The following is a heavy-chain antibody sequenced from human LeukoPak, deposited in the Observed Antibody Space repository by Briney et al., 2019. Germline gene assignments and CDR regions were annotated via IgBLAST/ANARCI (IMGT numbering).Heavy chain of an antibody. Sequence: GRSLRLSCGASGFTFSSYGIHWVRQAPGKGLEWVAVISYDGSNKYYADSVKGRFTISRDNSKNTLYLQMNSLRAEDTAVYYCAKDLLYCSGGSCYRGYFDFWGQGTLVTVSS. CDR2: ISYDGSNK. CDR3: AKDLLYCSGGSCYRGYFDF. V-gene: IGHV3-30*18. J-gene: IGHJ4*02. D-gene: IGHD2-15*01. CDR1: GFTFSSYG.